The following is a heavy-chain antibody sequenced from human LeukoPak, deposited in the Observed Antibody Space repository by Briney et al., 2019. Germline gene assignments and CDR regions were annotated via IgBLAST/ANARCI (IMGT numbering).Heavy chain of an antibody. V-gene: IGHV4-39*07. Sequence: SETLSLTCTVSGGSISSSSYYWGWIRQPPGKGLEWIGSIYYSGSTYYNPSLKSRVTISVDTSKNQFSLKLSSVTAADTAVYYCARSQVLRYFDWPNWFDPWGQGTLVTVSS. CDR2: IYYSGST. CDR1: GGSISSSSYY. CDR3: ARSQVLRYFDWPNWFDP. J-gene: IGHJ5*02. D-gene: IGHD3-9*01.